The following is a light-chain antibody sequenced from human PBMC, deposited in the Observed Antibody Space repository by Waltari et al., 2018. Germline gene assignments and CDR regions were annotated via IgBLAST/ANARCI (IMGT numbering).Light chain of an antibody. CDR1: QSISNY. V-gene: IGKV1-39*01. CDR3: QQSHSFPFT. CDR2: TAS. Sequence: DIQMTQSPSSLSASVGDGVTITCQTSQSISNYLNWYQQKPGKAPNHLIYTASTLQSGVPSRFSGSGSGTDFTLTINNLQPEDFATYYCQQSHSFPFTFGQGTRVEI. J-gene: IGKJ5*01.